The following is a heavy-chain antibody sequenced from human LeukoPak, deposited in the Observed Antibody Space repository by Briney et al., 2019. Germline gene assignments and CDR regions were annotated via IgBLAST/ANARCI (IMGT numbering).Heavy chain of an antibody. CDR2: IFHGGST. Sequence: PSGTLSLTCTVSGGAISSSNWWSWVRQPPGKGLEWIGEIFHGGSTNYNPSLKSRVTISVDTSKNQFSLKLSSVTAADTAVYYCARRRYMDVWGKGTTVTISS. CDR3: ARRRYMDV. J-gene: IGHJ6*03. V-gene: IGHV4-4*02. CDR1: GGAISSSNW.